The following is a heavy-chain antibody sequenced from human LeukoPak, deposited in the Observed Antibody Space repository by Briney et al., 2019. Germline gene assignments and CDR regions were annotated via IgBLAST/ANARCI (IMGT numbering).Heavy chain of an antibody. V-gene: IGHV4-59*01. Sequence: SETLSLTCTVSGGSISSYYWSWIRQPPGKGLEWIGYIYYRGSTNYNPSLKSRVTISVDTSKDQFSLKLSSVTAADTAVYYCARGGYSLYYYYYGMDVWGQGTTVTVSS. CDR2: IYYRGST. CDR3: ARGGYSLYYYYYGMDV. J-gene: IGHJ6*02. D-gene: IGHD5-12*01. CDR1: GGSISSYY.